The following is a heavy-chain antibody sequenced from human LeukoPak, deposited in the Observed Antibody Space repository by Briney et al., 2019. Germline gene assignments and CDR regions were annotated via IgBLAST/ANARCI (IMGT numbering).Heavy chain of an antibody. CDR1: GGTFSSSA. J-gene: IGHJ6*02. CDR2: IIPVLNIT. Sequence: GSSVHVSCKTSGGTFSSSAITWVRQAPGQGLEWMGRIIPVLNITRYTQKFQDRLTITADTSTSTVYMELSSLRSEETAVYYCARDQGLTAPPPYGLDVWGQGTTVIVSS. D-gene: IGHD5-18*01. V-gene: IGHV1-69*04. CDR3: ARDQGLTAPPPYGLDV.